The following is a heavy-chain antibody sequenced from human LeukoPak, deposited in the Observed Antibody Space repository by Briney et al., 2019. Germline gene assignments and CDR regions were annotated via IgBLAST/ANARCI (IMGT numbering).Heavy chain of an antibody. J-gene: IGHJ4*02. V-gene: IGHV3-30*04. D-gene: IGHD1-7*01. Sequence: GGSLRLSCAASGFTLSSHAMNWVRQAPGKGLEWVAVISYDGNNKYYADSVKGRFTISRDNSKNTLYLQMNSLRAQDTAVYYCARVRRGGKRGNYAGFDYWGQGTLVTVSS. CDR3: ARVRRGGKRGNYAGFDY. CDR2: ISYDGNNK. CDR1: GFTLSSHA.